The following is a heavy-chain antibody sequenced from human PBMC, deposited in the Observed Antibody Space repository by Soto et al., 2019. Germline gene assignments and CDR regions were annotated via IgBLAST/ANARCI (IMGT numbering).Heavy chain of an antibody. CDR3: AKVPLSP. CDR2: ISSDGSNK. CDR1: GFTFSSYG. D-gene: IGHD3-16*02. Sequence: HVQLVESGGGVVQPGRSLRLSCAASGFTFSSYGMHWVRQAPGKGLEWVAVISSDGSNKYYADYVKGRFTISRDNSKNTLYLQMNSLRAEDTDVYYCAKVPLSPWGKVTVVTVSS. J-gene: IGHJ4*02. V-gene: IGHV3-30*18.